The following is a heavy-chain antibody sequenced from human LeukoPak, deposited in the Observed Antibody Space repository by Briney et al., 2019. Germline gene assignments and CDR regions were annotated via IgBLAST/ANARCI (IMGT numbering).Heavy chain of an antibody. CDR2: ISGSGGST. CDR1: GFTVSSNY. J-gene: IGHJ4*02. D-gene: IGHD3-3*01. V-gene: IGHV3-23*01. CDR3: AKVSGTIFGVVIQYYFDY. Sequence: GGSLRLSCAASGFTVSSNYMSWVRQAPGKGLEWVSAISGSGGSTYYADSVKGRFTISRDNSKNTLYLQMNSLRAEDTAVYYCAKVSGTIFGVVIQYYFDYWAREPWSPSPQ.